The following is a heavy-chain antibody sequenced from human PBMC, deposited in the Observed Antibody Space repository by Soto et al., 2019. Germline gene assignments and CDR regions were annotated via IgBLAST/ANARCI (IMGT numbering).Heavy chain of an antibody. CDR2: ISWNSGSI. J-gene: IGHJ3*02. CDR3: AKEKPHGYSSGWYAFDI. D-gene: IGHD6-19*01. Sequence: EVQLVESGGGLVQPGRSLRLSCAASGFTFDDYAMHWVRQAPGKGLEWVSGISWNSGSIGYADSVKGRFTISRDNAKNSLYLQMNSLRAEDTALYYCAKEKPHGYSSGWYAFDIWGQGTMVTVSS. V-gene: IGHV3-9*01. CDR1: GFTFDDYA.